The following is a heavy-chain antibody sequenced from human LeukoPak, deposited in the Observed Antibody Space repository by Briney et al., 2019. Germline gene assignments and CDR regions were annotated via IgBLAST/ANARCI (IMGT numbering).Heavy chain of an antibody. V-gene: IGHV4-4*07. J-gene: IGHJ5*02. CDR2: IYTSGST. CDR1: GGSISSYY. D-gene: IGHD3-3*01. CDR3: ARLDFWSGYYKDWFDP. Sequence: SETLSLTCTVSGGSISSYYWSWIRQPAGKGLEWIGRIYTSGSTNYNPSLKSRVTMSVDTSKNQFSLKLSSVTAADTAVYYCARLDFWSGYYKDWFDPWGQGTLVTVSS.